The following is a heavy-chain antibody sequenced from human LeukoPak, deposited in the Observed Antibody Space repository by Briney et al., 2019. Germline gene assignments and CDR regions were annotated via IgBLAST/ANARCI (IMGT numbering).Heavy chain of an antibody. CDR3: ARDVTTVTNNWFDP. CDR1: GGSISSYY. CDR2: IYTSGST. J-gene: IGHJ5*02. Sequence: PSETLSLTCTVSGGSISSYYWSWIRRPAGKGLEWIGRIYTSGSTNYNPSLKSRVTMSVDTSKNQFSLKLSSVTAADTAVYYCARDVTTVTNNWFDPWGQGTLVTVSS. V-gene: IGHV4-4*07. D-gene: IGHD4-17*01.